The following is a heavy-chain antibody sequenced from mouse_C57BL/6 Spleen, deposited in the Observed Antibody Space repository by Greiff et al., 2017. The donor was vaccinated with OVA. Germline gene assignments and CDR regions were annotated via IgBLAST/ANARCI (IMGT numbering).Heavy chain of an antibody. CDR2: INPNNGGT. D-gene: IGHD1-1*01. J-gene: IGHJ2*01. V-gene: IGHV1-26*01. CDR3: ARSGSSHLDY. CDR1: GYTFTDYY. Sequence: VQLQQSGPELVKPGASVKISCKASGYTFTDYYMNWVKQSHGKSLEWIGDINPNNGGTSYNQKFKGKATLTVDKSSSTAYMELRSLTSEDSAVYYCARSGSSHLDYWGQGTTLTVSS.